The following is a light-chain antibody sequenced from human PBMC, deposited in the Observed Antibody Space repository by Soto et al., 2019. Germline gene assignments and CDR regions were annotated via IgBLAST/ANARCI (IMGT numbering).Light chain of an antibody. CDR1: QSVSSSY. V-gene: IGKV3-20*01. CDR3: QQYGSSPFT. Sequence: EIVLTQSPGTLSLSPGERATLSCRASQSVSSSYLAWYQQKPGQAPRLLIYGASSRATGIPDRFSGSVSGTDFHLTISRLEPEDFAVYYCQQYGSSPFTFGPGTKVDIK. J-gene: IGKJ3*01. CDR2: GAS.